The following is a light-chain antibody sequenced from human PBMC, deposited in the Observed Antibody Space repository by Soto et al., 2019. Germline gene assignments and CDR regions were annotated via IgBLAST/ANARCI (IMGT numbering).Light chain of an antibody. CDR1: SSDVGRYNY. CDR2: EVN. J-gene: IGLJ1*01. Sequence: QSVLTQPPSASGAAGQSVTISCTGTSSDVGRYNYVSWYQQHPGKAPKLMIFEVNRRPSGVPDRFSGSKSGNTASLTVSGLQADDEADYYCSSFAGNSNVFGTGTKVTVL. V-gene: IGLV2-8*01. CDR3: SSFAGNSNV.